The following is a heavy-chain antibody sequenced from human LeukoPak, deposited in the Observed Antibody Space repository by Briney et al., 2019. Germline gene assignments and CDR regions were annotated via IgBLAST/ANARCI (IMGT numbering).Heavy chain of an antibody. V-gene: IGHV3-30*02. J-gene: IGHJ4*02. Sequence: GGSLRLSCAASGFTFSNYGMHWVRQAPGKGLEWVAFIRFDGSNKYYADSVKGRFTISRDNSKNTLYLQMNSLRAEDTTVYYCAKDLGISYFYSSGFDYWGQGTLVTVSS. CDR2: IRFDGSNK. D-gene: IGHD3-22*01. CDR1: GFTFSNYG. CDR3: AKDLGISYFYSSGFDY.